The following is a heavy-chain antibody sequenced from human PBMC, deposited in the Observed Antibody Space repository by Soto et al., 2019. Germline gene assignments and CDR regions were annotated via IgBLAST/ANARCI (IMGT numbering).Heavy chain of an antibody. CDR3: ARTGRSSRNSWFDP. CDR2: IYYSGST. CDR1: DGSISSSTYY. V-gene: IGHV4-39*01. J-gene: IGHJ5*02. Sequence: SETLSLTCTVSDGSISSSTYYWGWIRQPPGKGLEWIGSIYYSGSTFYNPSLKSRVTMSVDASKNQFSLRLSSVTAADTAVYYCARTGRSSRNSWFDPWGQGTLVTVSS.